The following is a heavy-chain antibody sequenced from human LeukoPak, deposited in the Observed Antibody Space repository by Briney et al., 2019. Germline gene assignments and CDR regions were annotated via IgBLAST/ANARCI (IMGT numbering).Heavy chain of an antibody. D-gene: IGHD3-10*01. V-gene: IGHV3-53*01. CDR3: ARILHYYGSGSYPFDY. CDR2: IYSGGST. Sequence: GGSLRLSCAASGFSLSSDWMAWVRQAPGKGLEWVSVIYSGGSTYYADSVKGRFTISRDNSKNTLYLQMNSLRAEDTAVYYCARILHYYGSGSYPFDYWSQGTLVTVSS. J-gene: IGHJ4*02. CDR1: GFSLSSDW.